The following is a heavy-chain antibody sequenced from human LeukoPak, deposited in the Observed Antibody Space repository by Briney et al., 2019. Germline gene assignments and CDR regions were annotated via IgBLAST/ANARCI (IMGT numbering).Heavy chain of an antibody. J-gene: IGHJ4*02. CDR3: ARHGVYGSESYYLDY. Sequence: SETLSLTCTVSDGSISSSSYYWGWIRQPPGKGLEWIGSIYYSGSTYYNPSLKSRVTISVDTSKNQFSLKLSSVTAADTAVYYCARHGVYGSESYYLDYWGQGTLVTVSS. D-gene: IGHD3-10*01. V-gene: IGHV4-39*01. CDR2: IYYSGST. CDR1: DGSISSSSYY.